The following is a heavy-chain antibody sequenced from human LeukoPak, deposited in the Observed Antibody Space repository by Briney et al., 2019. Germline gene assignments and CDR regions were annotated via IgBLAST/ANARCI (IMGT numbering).Heavy chain of an antibody. D-gene: IGHD3/OR15-3a*01. CDR1: GFTFSTYA. CDR3: AKDDFWTGYRTAFDI. Sequence: PGGCLRLSCAASGFTFSTYAMSWVRQAPGKGLEWVTTISGGGDKQYADHVKGRFTISRDNSRNTLYLQMDSLRAEDTAVYYCAKDDFWTGYRTAFDIWGQGTMVTVSS. J-gene: IGHJ3*02. V-gene: IGHV3-23*01. CDR2: ISGGGDK.